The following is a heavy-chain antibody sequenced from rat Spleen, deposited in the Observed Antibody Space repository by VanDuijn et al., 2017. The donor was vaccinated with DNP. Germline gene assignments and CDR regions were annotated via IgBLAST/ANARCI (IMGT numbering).Heavy chain of an antibody. CDR3: AGRPPPTRGPFDY. Sequence: EVQLVESGGGLVQPGRSMKLSCAASEFTFSNYGMAWVRQAPKKGLEWVAYISYDGGNTLYRDSVKGRFTISRDNAKSALYLQMDSLRSEDTATYYCAGRPPPTRGPFDYWGQGVTVTVSS. J-gene: IGHJ2*01. CDR2: ISYDGGNT. CDR1: EFTFSNYG. V-gene: IGHV5-25*01. D-gene: IGHD1-4*01.